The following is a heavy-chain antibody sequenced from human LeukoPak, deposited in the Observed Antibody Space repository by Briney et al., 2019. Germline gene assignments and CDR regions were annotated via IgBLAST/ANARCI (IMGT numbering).Heavy chain of an antibody. CDR2: ISYGGSNK. D-gene: IGHD2-15*01. CDR1: GFTFNSYA. Sequence: PGRSLRLSCAASGFTFNSYAMHWVRQAPGKGLEWVALISYGGSNKYYADSVKGRFTISRDNSKNTLYLQMNSLRAEDTAVYYCAKDSVCSGGSCYSNYYGMDVWGKGTTVTVSS. J-gene: IGHJ6*04. V-gene: IGHV3-30*18. CDR3: AKDSVCSGGSCYSNYYGMDV.